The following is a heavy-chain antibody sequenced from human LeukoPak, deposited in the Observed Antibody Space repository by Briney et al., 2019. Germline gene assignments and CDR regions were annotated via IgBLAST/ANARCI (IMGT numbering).Heavy chain of an antibody. Sequence: GSPRTPFATFGFTFSKLGKGLVRQAPGKGPEWGSAISGSCGSTYYADSVKGRFTISRDNSKNTLYLQMNSLRAEDTAVYYCAKNPRRVYYDSSGYYYGCYFDYWGQGTLVTVSS. J-gene: IGHJ4*02. D-gene: IGHD3-22*01. V-gene: IGHV3-23*01. CDR1: GFTFSKLG. CDR2: ISGSCGST. CDR3: AKNPRRVYYDSSGYYYGCYFDY.